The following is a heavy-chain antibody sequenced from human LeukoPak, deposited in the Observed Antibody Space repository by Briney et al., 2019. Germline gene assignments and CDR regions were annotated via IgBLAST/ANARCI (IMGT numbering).Heavy chain of an antibody. Sequence: GGSLRLSCAVSGFTFTSYAMSWARQAPGKGLEWVSAISGSGRTTYYADSVKGRFTISRDNSKNTLYLQMNSLRAEDTAVYYCAKAERFSGTKTPDYWGQGSLVIVSS. J-gene: IGHJ4*02. V-gene: IGHV3-23*01. D-gene: IGHD5-12*01. CDR1: GFTFTSYA. CDR2: ISGSGRTT. CDR3: AKAERFSGTKTPDY.